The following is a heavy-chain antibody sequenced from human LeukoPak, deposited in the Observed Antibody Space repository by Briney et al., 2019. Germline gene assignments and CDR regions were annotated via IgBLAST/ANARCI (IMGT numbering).Heavy chain of an antibody. D-gene: IGHD3-3*01. CDR2: ISGSGGGT. J-gene: IGHJ6*03. V-gene: IGHV3-23*01. CDR3: AKARSGYYQRTYYYYYMDV. CDR1: GFTFSSYE. Sequence: GGSLRLSCAASGFTFSSYEMNWVRQAPGKGLEWVSAISGSGGGTYYAGSVKGRFTISRDNSKNTLYLQMNSLRAEDTAVYYCAKARSGYYQRTYYYYYMDVWGKGTTVTVSS.